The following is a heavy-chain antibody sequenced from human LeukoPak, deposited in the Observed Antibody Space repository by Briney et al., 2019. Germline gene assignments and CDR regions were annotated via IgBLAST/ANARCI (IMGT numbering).Heavy chain of an antibody. D-gene: IGHD6-13*01. V-gene: IGHV3-21*01. CDR1: GFTFSSYS. Sequence: GGSLRLSCAASGFTFSSYSMNWVRQAPGKGLEWVSSISSSSSYIYYADSVKGRFTISRDNAKNSLYLQMNSLRAEDTAVYYCARDLASSSRDHDAFDIWGQGTMVTVSS. CDR2: ISSSSSYI. CDR3: ARDLASSSRDHDAFDI. J-gene: IGHJ3*02.